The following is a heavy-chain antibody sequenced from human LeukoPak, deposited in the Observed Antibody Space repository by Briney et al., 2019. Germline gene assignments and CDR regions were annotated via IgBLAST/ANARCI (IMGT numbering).Heavy chain of an antibody. J-gene: IGHJ5*02. CDR1: GFFFSNYG. CDR3: VRSDWFDN. CDR2: VNSDGRFT. Sequence: PGGSLTLSCAASGFFFSNYGMHWVRQAPGKGLVWVSRVNSDGRFTKYADSVKGRFTIPRDNAKNTLYLQMNSLRAEDTAMYYCVRSDWFDNWGQGTLVTVSS. V-gene: IGHV3-74*03.